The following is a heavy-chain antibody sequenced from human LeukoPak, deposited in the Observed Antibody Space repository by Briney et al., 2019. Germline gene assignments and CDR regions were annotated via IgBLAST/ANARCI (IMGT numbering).Heavy chain of an antibody. V-gene: IGHV1-18*01. D-gene: IGHD3-3*01. CDR2: ISAYNGNT. CDR1: GYTFTSYG. CDR3: ARYGITIFGAVTSNLDY. J-gene: IGHJ4*02. Sequence: ASAKVSCKASGYTFTSYGISWVRQAPGQGLEWMGWISAYNGNTNYAQKLQGRVTMTTDTSTSTAYMELRSLRSDDTAVYYCARYGITIFGAVTSNLDYWGQGTLVTVSS.